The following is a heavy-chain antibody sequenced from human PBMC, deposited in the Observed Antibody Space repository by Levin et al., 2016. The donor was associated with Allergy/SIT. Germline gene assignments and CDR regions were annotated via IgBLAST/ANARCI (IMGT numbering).Heavy chain of an antibody. D-gene: IGHD3-16*02. CDR3: AREYYVWGSYRYSYFDY. Sequence: WVRQAPGQGLEWMGWISAYNGNTNYAQKLQGRVTMTTDTSTSTAYMELRSLRSDDTAVYYCAREYYVWGSYRYSYFDYWGQGTLVTVSS. CDR2: ISAYNGNT. J-gene: IGHJ4*02. V-gene: IGHV1-18*01.